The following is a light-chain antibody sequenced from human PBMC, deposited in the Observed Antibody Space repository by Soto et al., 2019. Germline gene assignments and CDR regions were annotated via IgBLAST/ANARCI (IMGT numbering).Light chain of an antibody. CDR2: TAS. Sequence: DIQMTQSPSFVSASVGDRVTITCRATEGIAGWLAWYQQKPGKAPKLLINTASKLESGVPARFSGSGSGTDFTLTISSLQPKDSATYYCQQARGSPLTFGGGTKVEIK. V-gene: IGKV1-12*01. CDR1: EGIAGW. CDR3: QQARGSPLT. J-gene: IGKJ4*01.